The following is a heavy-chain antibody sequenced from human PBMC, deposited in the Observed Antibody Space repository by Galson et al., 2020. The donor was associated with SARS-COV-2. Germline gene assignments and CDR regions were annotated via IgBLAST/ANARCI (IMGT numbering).Heavy chain of an antibody. CDR3: VRETAYDYYVDV. V-gene: IGHV3-9*01. J-gene: IGHJ6*03. CDR2: ISWNSGSI. Sequence: GGSLRLSCAASGFTFDDYALHWVRQAPGKGLEWVSGISWNSGSIAYTDSVKGRFTISRDNAKNSLYLQMNSLRPEDTALYYCVRETAYDYYVDVWGKGTTVTVSS. D-gene: IGHD2-2*01. CDR1: GFTFDDYA.